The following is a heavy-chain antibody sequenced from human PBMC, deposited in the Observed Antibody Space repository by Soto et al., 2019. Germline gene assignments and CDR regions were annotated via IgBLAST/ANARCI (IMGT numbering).Heavy chain of an antibody. J-gene: IGHJ6*02. Sequence: SETLSLPCTVSGGSFGNYYWNWVRQPPGKGLEWIGDIIYSGSTNYSPSLKSRVTLLVDTSKNQFSLKLSSVTAADTAVYYCARVLVDGNYYYGMDVWVQGTTVTVSS. CDR3: ARVLVDGNYYYGMDV. CDR1: GGSFGNYY. CDR2: IIYSGST. D-gene: IGHD2-8*01. V-gene: IGHV4-59*01.